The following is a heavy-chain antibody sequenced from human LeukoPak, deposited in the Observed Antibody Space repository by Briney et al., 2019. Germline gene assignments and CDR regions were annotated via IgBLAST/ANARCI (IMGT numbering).Heavy chain of an antibody. V-gene: IGHV4-39*01. CDR3: ARHIGDIVVVPAALWFDC. D-gene: IGHD2-2*01. CDR2: VAYSGST. Sequence: PSETLSLTCTVSGVSINSNYCYWGWIRQPPGKGLEWIGSVAYSGSTFHNPSLKSRLSIYSDTSKNQFSLKLSSVTAADTAVYYCARHIGDIVVVPAALWFDCWGQGTLVTVSS. J-gene: IGHJ4*02. CDR1: GVSINSNYCY.